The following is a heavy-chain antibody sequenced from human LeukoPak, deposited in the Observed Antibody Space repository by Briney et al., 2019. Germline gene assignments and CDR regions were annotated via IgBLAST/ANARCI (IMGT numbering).Heavy chain of an antibody. CDR1: GFTFNTYG. CDR3: ARDSSMLRGPLVIYYFDF. CDR2: ISDDGSNK. V-gene: IGHV3-30*03. Sequence: GGSLRLSCAASGFTFNTYGMHWVRQAPGKGLEWVSVISDDGSNKYYADSVKGRFTISRDNSKNTLYLQMNSLRVEDTAVYYCARDSSMLRGPLVIYYFDFWGQGTLVTVSS. D-gene: IGHD3-10*01. J-gene: IGHJ4*02.